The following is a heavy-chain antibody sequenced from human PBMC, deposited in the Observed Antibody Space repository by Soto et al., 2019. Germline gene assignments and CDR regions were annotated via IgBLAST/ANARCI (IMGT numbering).Heavy chain of an antibody. V-gene: IGHV3-73*01. CDR1: GFRFSGSD. D-gene: IGHD2-21*02. Sequence: GGSLRLSCAASGFRFSGSDIHWVRQASGEGLEWVGRIKTKAENYATALAASVRGRFSLSRDDSRNTAYLEMNSLKTEDTAVYFCTRRDGGGGDCYSDFDYGGKGALVTVSS. CDR3: TRRDGGGGDCYSDFDY. J-gene: IGHJ4*02. CDR2: IKTKAENYAT.